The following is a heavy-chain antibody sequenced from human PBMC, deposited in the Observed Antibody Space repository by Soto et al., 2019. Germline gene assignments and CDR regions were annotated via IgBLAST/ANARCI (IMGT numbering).Heavy chain of an antibody. CDR3: MRDTAFGAVDY. CDR2: VNEDGSVK. J-gene: IGHJ4*02. CDR1: GFAFGRSW. D-gene: IGHD3-10*01. V-gene: IGHV3-7*01. Sequence: EVQLVETGGDLVQPGESLRLSCAASGFAFGRSWMGWVRQVPEKGLEWVAIVNEDGSVKLYMDSVEGRFTISRDNAKNSLYLQINRLRGDDTSIYHCMRDTAFGAVDYWGQGTLVTAYS.